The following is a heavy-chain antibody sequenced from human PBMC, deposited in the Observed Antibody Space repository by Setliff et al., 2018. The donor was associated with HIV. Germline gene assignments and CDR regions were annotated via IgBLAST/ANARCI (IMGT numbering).Heavy chain of an antibody. CDR1: GGTFSGYV. Sequence: SVKVSCKTSGGTFSGYVLIWVRQAPGQGLEWMGGIIPLFGTANYAQKFQGRVTITTDKSTSTAYMEVRSLRSDDTAVYYCARKGTGDAFDIWGQGTMVTVSS. CDR3: ARKGTGDAFDI. CDR2: IIPLFGTA. J-gene: IGHJ3*02. V-gene: IGHV1-69*05. D-gene: IGHD1-1*01.